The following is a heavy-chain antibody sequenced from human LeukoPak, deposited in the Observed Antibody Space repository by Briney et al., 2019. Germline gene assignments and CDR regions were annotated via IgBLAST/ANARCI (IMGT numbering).Heavy chain of an antibody. D-gene: IGHD3-22*01. Sequence: GGSLRLSCAASGFTVSSNYMSWVRQAPGKGLEWVSVIYSGGSTYYADSVKGRFTISRDNSKNTLYLQMNSLRAEDTAVYYCAKDRPANYYDSSGYYSDWGQGTLVTVSS. CDR2: IYSGGST. CDR1: GFTVSSNY. V-gene: IGHV3-53*01. J-gene: IGHJ4*02. CDR3: AKDRPANYYDSSGYYSD.